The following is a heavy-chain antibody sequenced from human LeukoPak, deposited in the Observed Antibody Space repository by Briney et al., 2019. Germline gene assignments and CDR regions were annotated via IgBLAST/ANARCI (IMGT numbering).Heavy chain of an antibody. D-gene: IGHD2-2*01. Sequence: SVTVSFKASGGTFTSYAISWVRQPPGQGLEWMGRIITILGIANYAQKFQGRVTITADKSTSTAYMELSSLRSEDTAVYYCARSPNPNQCSSTSCYARDYYYGMDVWGQGTTVTVSS. CDR1: GGTFTSYA. V-gene: IGHV1-69*04. CDR2: IITILGIA. J-gene: IGHJ6*02. CDR3: ARSPNPNQCSSTSCYARDYYYGMDV.